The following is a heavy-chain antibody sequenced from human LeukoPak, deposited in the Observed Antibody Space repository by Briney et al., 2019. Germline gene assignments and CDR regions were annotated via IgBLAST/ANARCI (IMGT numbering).Heavy chain of an antibody. D-gene: IGHD2-2*01. CDR2: INDSGST. V-gene: IGHV4-34*01. CDR1: GGAFSNYF. CDR3: ARGQYCSTTTCYSARRYFDF. J-gene: IGHJ4*02. Sequence: SDTLSLTCAVSGGAFSNYFWTWIRQPPGKGLEWIAEINDSGSTNSNSSLRSRVAISLDTSKNQLSLRLTSVTAADTAVYYCARGQYCSTTTCYSARRYFDFWGQGTLLTVSS.